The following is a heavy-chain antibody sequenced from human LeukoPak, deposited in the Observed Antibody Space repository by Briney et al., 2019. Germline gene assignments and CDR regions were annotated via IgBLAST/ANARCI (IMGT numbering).Heavy chain of an antibody. V-gene: IGHV4-59*11. CDR1: GGSISSHY. CDR3: ASAYSYGSFDY. D-gene: IGHD5-18*01. CDR2: IYYSGST. J-gene: IGHJ4*02. Sequence: SETLSLTCTVSGGSISSHYWSWIRQPPGKGLEWIGYIYYSGSTNYNPSLKSRVTISVDTSKNQFSLKLSSVTAADTAVYYCASAYSYGSFDYWGQGTLVTVSS.